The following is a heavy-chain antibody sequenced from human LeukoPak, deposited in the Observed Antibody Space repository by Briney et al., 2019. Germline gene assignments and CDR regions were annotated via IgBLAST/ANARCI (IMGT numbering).Heavy chain of an antibody. CDR1: GFTFSSYA. D-gene: IGHD5-18*01. CDR3: AKGRGYGNHDAFDI. CDR2: ISGSGGTT. J-gene: IGHJ3*02. Sequence: PGGSLRLSCXAXGFTFSSYAMSWVRQAPGKGLEWVSAISGSGGTTYYADSVKGRFTISRDNSKNTLYLQMNSLRAEDTAVYYCAKGRGYGNHDAFDIWGQGTMVTVSS. V-gene: IGHV3-23*01.